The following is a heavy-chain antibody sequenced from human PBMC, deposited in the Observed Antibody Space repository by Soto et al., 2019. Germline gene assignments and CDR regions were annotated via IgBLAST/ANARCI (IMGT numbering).Heavy chain of an antibody. Sequence: PSETLSLTCTVSGGSISSGGYYWSWIRQHPGKGLEWIGYIYYSGSTYYNPSLKSRVTISVDTSRNQFSLKLSSVTAADTAVYYCARASLLGYCSGGSCDRTYYFDYWGQGTLVTVSS. CDR1: GGSISSGGYY. CDR2: IYYSGST. CDR3: ARASLLGYCSGGSCDRTYYFDY. J-gene: IGHJ4*02. D-gene: IGHD2-15*01. V-gene: IGHV4-31*03.